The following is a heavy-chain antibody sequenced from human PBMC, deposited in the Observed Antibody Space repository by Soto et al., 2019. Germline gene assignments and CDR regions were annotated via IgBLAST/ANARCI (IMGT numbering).Heavy chain of an antibody. CDR3: ARGGSGYTRFTEF. Sequence: QEQLVQSGAEVKKPGSSVKVSCKASGGLFSSYPISWVRQVPGQGLEWMGGIIPVFQTAYYTQRFQGRVTITADESTNTAYMELSSLRSEDTAIYYCARGGSGYTRFTEFWGQGTLVTVSS. V-gene: IGHV1-69*01. CDR2: IIPVFQTA. D-gene: IGHD3-22*01. CDR1: GGLFSSYP. J-gene: IGHJ4*02.